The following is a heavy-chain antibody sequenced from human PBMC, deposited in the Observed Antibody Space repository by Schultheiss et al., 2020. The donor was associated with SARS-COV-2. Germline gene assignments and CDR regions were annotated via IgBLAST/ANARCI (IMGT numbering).Heavy chain of an antibody. CDR1: GFTFSSYW. Sequence: GESLKISCAASGFTFSSYWMHWVRQAPGKGLEWVSAISGSGGSTYYADSMKGRFTISRDNAKNSLYLQMNSLRAEDTAVYYCGRDGPSRIAAAGDFDYWGHGTGVTVS. CDR2: ISGSGGST. CDR3: GRDGPSRIAAAGDFDY. D-gene: IGHD6-13*01. J-gene: IGHJ4*01. V-gene: IGHV3-23*01.